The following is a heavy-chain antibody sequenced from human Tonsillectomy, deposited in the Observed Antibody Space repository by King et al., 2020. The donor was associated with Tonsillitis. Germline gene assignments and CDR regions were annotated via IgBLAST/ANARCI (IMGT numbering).Heavy chain of an antibody. CDR1: GYTFISYG. V-gene: IGHV1-18*01. D-gene: IGHD2-2*01. J-gene: IGHJ4*02. CDR3: AREGTCSSTSCQVDY. CDR2: ISASNGNT. Sequence: QLVQSGDEVKKPGASVKVSCKASGYTFISYGISWVRQAPGQGLEWMGWISASNGNTNYAQRVQGRVTMTTDTPTTTPYMELRSLRSDDTAIYYCAREGTCSSTSCQVDYWGQGTLVTVSS.